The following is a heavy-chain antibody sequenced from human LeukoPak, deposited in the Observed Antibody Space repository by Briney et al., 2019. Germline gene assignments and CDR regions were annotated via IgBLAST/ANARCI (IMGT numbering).Heavy chain of an antibody. D-gene: IGHD6-19*01. CDR1: GGSISSYY. CDR2: IYDSTT. V-gene: IGHV4-59*01. Sequence: KTSETLSLTCTVSGGSISSYYWTWIRQPPGKGLEWIGNIYDSTTNYNPSLKSRVTISIHTSKNQFSLKLSSVTAADTAVYYCARTYSSGWYDAFDIWGQGTMVTVSS. CDR3: ARTYSSGWYDAFDI. J-gene: IGHJ3*02.